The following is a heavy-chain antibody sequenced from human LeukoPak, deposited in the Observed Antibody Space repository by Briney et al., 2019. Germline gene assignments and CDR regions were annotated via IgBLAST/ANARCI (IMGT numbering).Heavy chain of an antibody. CDR1: GFTFSSYA. J-gene: IGHJ1*01. CDR3: AKAPTVAPEYFQH. CDR2: ISGSGGST. V-gene: IGHV3-23*01. Sequence: GGSLRLSCAASGFTFSSYAMSWVRQAPGKGLEWVSAISGSGGSTYYADSAKGRFTISRDNSKNTLYLQMNSLRAEDTAVYYCAKAPTVAPEYFQHWGQGTLVTVSS. D-gene: IGHD4-17*01.